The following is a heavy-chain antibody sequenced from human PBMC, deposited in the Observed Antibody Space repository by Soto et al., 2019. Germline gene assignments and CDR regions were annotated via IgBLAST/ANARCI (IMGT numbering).Heavy chain of an antibody. V-gene: IGHV4-59*08. Sequence: SETLSLTCTVSGGSISSYYWSWIRQPPGKGLEWIGYIYYSGSTNYNPSLKSRVTISVDTSKNQFSLKLSSVTAADTAVYYCARHYDSSGLGWFDPWGQGTLVTVS. CDR2: IYYSGST. D-gene: IGHD3-22*01. CDR1: GGSISSYY. CDR3: ARHYDSSGLGWFDP. J-gene: IGHJ5*02.